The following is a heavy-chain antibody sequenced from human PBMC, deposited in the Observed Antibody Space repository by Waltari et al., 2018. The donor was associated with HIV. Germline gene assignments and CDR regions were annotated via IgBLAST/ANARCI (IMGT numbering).Heavy chain of an antibody. CDR2: IKQDGSEK. V-gene: IGHV3-7*01. Sequence: EVQLVGSGGGWAKPGGSLGLSCAASGFTFRSNWMTWVRQAPGKGLEWVANIKQDGSEKYYVDSVKGRFTISRDNAKNSLYLQMNSLRAEDTAVYYCARERLRAFDYWGQGTLVTVSS. J-gene: IGHJ4*02. CDR3: ARERLRAFDY. CDR1: GFTFRSNW. D-gene: IGHD2-15*01.